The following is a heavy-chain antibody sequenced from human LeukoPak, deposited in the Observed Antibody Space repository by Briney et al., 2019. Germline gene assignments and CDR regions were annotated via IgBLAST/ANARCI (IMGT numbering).Heavy chain of an antibody. CDR2: INPNSGGT. V-gene: IGHV1-2*04. J-gene: IGHJ6*02. D-gene: IGHD4-23*01. Sequence: ASAKVSCKASGYTFTGYYMHWVRQAPGQGLEWMGWINPNSGGTNYAQKFQGWVTMTRDTSISTAYMELSRLRSDDTAVYYCARGGAGNYYYYGMDVWGQGTTVTVSS. CDR1: GYTFTGYY. CDR3: ARGGAGNYYYYGMDV.